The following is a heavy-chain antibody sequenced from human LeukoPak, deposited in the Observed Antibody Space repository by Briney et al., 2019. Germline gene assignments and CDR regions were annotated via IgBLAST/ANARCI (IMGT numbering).Heavy chain of an antibody. CDR3: ARYEQLGRWAQDAFDI. D-gene: IGHD6-6*01. V-gene: IGHV4-39*01. Sequence: SETLSLTCTVSGGSISSSSYYWGWRRQPPGKGREWIGSIYYSGSTYYSPSLNSRVTISVHTSKNQFSLKLSSVTAADTAVYYCARYEQLGRWAQDAFDIWGQGTMVTVSS. J-gene: IGHJ3*02. CDR1: GGSISSSSYY. CDR2: IYYSGST.